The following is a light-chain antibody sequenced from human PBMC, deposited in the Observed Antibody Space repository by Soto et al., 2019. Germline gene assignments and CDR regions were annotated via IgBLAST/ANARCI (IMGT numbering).Light chain of an antibody. Sequence: DIQMTQSPSSLSASVGDRVTITCQASQDISNYLNWYQQKPGKAPKLLIYDSSNLETGVPSRFSGGVSGTDFTFTISSLQPEDIATYYCQQYDNLLIFTFGPGTKVDMK. CDR1: QDISNY. CDR2: DSS. CDR3: QQYDNLLIFT. J-gene: IGKJ3*01. V-gene: IGKV1-33*01.